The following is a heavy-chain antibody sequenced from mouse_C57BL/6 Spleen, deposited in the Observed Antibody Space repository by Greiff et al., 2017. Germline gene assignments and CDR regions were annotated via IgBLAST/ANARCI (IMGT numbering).Heavy chain of an antibody. CDR3: AGRDDGYSPVAD. J-gene: IGHJ3*01. CDR2: IHPTSGST. Sequence: QVQLQQPGAELVKPGASVKLSCKASGYTFTSYWMHWVKQRPGQGLEWIGMIHPTSGSTNYNEKFKSKATLTVDNSSSTAYMQLSSLTSEDSAVYYCAGRDDGYSPVADWGQGTLVTVSA. CDR1: GYTFTSYW. D-gene: IGHD2-3*01. V-gene: IGHV1-64*01.